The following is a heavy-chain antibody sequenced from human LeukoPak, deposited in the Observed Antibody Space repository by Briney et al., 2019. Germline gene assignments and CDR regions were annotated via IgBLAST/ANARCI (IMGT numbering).Heavy chain of an antibody. J-gene: IGHJ4*02. Sequence: PGGSLRLSCAASGFTFSSYSMNWVRQAPGKGLEWVSYISSSSSTIHYADSVKGRFTISRDNAKNSLYLQMNSLRAEDTAVYYCARDSSHDIVATWSDYWGQGTLVTVSS. D-gene: IGHD5-12*01. CDR1: GFTFSSYS. CDR2: ISSSSSTI. CDR3: ARDSSHDIVATWSDY. V-gene: IGHV3-48*01.